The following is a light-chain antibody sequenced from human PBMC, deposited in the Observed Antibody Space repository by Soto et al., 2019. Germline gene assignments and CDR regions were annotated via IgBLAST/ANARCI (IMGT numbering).Light chain of an antibody. J-gene: IGKJ2*01. V-gene: IGKV1-39*01. CDR2: AAS. Sequence: DIQMTQSPSSLSASVGDRVTITCRASQRISNYLNWYQQTPGKAPKLLIYAASSLQSGVPSRFSGSGSGTDFTLAIGSLQPEDFATYYCQQTYSTPHTFGQGTKLEIK. CDR3: QQTYSTPHT. CDR1: QRISNY.